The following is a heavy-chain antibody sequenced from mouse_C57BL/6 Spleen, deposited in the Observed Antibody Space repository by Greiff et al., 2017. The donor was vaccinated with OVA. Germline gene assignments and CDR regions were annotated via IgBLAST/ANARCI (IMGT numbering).Heavy chain of an antibody. CDR2: IDPSDSYT. Sequence: QVQLQQPGAELVMPGASVKLSCKASGYTFTSYWMHWVKQRPGQGLEWIGEIDPSDSYTNYHQKFKGKSTLTVDKSSSTAYMQLSSLTSEDSAVYYCSRGDYCGSSYNYWGQGTSVTVSS. CDR3: SRGDYCGSSYNY. V-gene: IGHV1-69*01. J-gene: IGHJ4*01. CDR1: GYTFTSYW. D-gene: IGHD1-1*01.